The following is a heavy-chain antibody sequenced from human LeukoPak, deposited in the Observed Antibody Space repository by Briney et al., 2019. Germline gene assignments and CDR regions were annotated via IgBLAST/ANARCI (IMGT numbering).Heavy chain of an antibody. D-gene: IGHD1-26*01. CDR1: GFSVTEYS. CDR2: FSFNTSTI. J-gene: IGHJ4*01. V-gene: IGHV3-48*04. CDR3: AGGPATSFDW. Sequence: GGSLTLSCAASGFSVTEYSMNWVRQAPGKGLEWVSYFSFNTSTIYYAASVRGRFTISRDSAKNSLYLQMNSLRVEDTAVYYCAGGPATSFDWWGHGTLVTVSS.